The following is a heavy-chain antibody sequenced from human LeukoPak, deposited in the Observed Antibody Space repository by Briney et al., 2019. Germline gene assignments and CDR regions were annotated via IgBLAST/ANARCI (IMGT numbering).Heavy chain of an antibody. CDR2: IAVGSGNT. V-gene: IGHV1-58*01. CDR3: AAGPFVVVTAICVY. D-gene: IGHD2-21*02. Sequence: SVKVSCKASGFTFTSSAVQWVRQARGQRLEWIGWIAVGSGNTNYAQKFQERVTITRDMSTSTAYMELSSLRSEDTAVYYCAAGPFVVVTAICVYWGQGTLVTVSS. J-gene: IGHJ4*02. CDR1: GFTFTSSA.